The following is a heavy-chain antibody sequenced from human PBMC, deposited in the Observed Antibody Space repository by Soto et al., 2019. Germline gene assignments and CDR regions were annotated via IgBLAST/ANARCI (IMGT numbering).Heavy chain of an antibody. CDR3: ARELSGSWYNWFDP. CDR2: IHSDVTT. CDR1: GFSVSSNS. D-gene: IGHD5-12*01. J-gene: IGHJ5*02. V-gene: IGHV3-53*01. Sequence: PWGSLRLSCAASGFSVSSNSMIFFRQAPLKGLEWVSVIHSDVTTYYADSVKGRFIISRDNSKDTLYLQMNRLRAEDTAVYYCARELSGSWYNWFDPWGQGTLVTVSS.